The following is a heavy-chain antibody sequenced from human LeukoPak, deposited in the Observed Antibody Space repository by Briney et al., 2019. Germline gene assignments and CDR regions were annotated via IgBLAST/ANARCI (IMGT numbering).Heavy chain of an antibody. V-gene: IGHV1-2*02. Sequence: GASVKVSCKTSGYTLTGHFMNWVRQAPEQGLEWMGWIKPKSGATAYAQKFQGRVTMTRDTAINTAYLEVSGLTPDDTAVYYCARVREWEEISGAIPDYFDYWGQGTLITVSS. CDR2: IKPKSGAT. D-gene: IGHD3-3*01. CDR1: GYTLTGHF. J-gene: IGHJ4*02. CDR3: ARVREWEEISGAIPDYFDY.